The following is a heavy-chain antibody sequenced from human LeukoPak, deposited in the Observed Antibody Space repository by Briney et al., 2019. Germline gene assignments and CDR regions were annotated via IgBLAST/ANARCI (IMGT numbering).Heavy chain of an antibody. J-gene: IGHJ4*02. CDR1: GFTFSSYA. Sequence: PGGSLRLSCAASGFTFSSYAMSWVRQAPGKGLEWVSVISGSGGSPYYADSVGGRFTISRDNSKNTLYLQMNSLRAEDTAVYYCVKQDTAMVTAAVFDYWGQGTLVTVSS. CDR2: ISGSGGSP. V-gene: IGHV3-23*01. CDR3: VKQDTAMVTAAVFDY. D-gene: IGHD5-18*01.